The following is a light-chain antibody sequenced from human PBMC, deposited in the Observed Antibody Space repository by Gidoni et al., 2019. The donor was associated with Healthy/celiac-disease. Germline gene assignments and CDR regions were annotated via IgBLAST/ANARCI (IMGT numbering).Light chain of an antibody. CDR1: QSISSY. J-gene: IGKJ1*01. CDR2: AAS. CDR3: QQSYSTPPWT. Sequence: DIQMTQSPSSLSASVGDSVTITCRASQSISSYLNWYQQKPGKAPKLLIYAASSLQSGVPSRFSGSGSGTDFTLTISSLQPEDFATYYCQQSYSTPPWTCGQGTKVEIK. V-gene: IGKV1-39*01.